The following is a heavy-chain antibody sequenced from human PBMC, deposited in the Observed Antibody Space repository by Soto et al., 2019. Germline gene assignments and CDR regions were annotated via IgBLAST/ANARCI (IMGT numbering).Heavy chain of an antibody. CDR3: AREDSSGWSPYYYYDGMDV. V-gene: IGHV1-8*01. CDR2: MNPNSGNT. CDR1: GYTFTSYD. J-gene: IGHJ6*02. Sequence: QVQLVQSGAEVKKPGASVKVSCKASGYTFTSYDINWVRQATGQGLEWMGWMNPNSGNTGYAQKFQGRVTMTRNTSISTAYMELSSLRSEDTAVYYCAREDSSGWSPYYYYDGMDVWGQGTTVTVSS. D-gene: IGHD6-19*01.